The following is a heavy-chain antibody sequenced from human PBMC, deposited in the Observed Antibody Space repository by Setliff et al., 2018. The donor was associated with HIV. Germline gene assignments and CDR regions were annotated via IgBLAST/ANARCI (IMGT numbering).Heavy chain of an antibody. CDR3: ARDRVSSWPI. CDR1: GFTFSSYA. Sequence: GGSLRLSCAASGFTFSSYAMSWVRQTPEKGLEWVSVIYSGGSTYYADSVKGRFTISRDNSKNTLYLQMNSLRAEDTAVYYCARDRVSSWPIWGQGTMVTVSS. J-gene: IGHJ3*02. CDR2: IYSGGST. D-gene: IGHD6-13*01. V-gene: IGHV3-66*02.